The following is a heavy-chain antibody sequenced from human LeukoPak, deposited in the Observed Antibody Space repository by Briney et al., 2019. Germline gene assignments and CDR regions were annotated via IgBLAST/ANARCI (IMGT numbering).Heavy chain of an antibody. CDR2: LNPKRGGT. CDR3: ARDNGMGYYGGSGYFDY. D-gene: IGHD1-26*01. V-gene: IGHV1-2*02. Sequence: ASVKVSCKASGYTFTGYYMHWVRQAPGQGLKWMGWLNPKRGGTNYAQKFQGRVTMTRDTSITTAYMELSRLTSDDTAVYYCARDNGMGYYGGSGYFDYWGQGTLVTVSS. J-gene: IGHJ4*02. CDR1: GYTFTGYY.